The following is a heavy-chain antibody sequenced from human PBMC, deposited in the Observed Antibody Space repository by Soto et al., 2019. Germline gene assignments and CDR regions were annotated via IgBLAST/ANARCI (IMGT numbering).Heavy chain of an antibody. V-gene: IGHV3-30-3*01. CDR1: GFTFSSYA. Sequence: GGSLRLSCAASGFTFSSYAMHWVRQAPGKGLEWVAVISYGGSNKYYADSVKGRFTISRDNSKNTLYLQMNSLRAEDTAVYYCARDRIGDSYDSFDYWGQGTLVTVSS. CDR2: ISYGGSNK. D-gene: IGHD5-18*01. J-gene: IGHJ4*02. CDR3: ARDRIGDSYDSFDY.